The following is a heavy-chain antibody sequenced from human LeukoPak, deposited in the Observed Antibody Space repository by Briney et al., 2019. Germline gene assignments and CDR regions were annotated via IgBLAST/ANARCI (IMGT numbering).Heavy chain of an antibody. CDR2: IYYSGTA. CDR1: GGSISSGGYY. J-gene: IGHJ6*02. CDR3: ARDYSNYSPYYYYGMDV. D-gene: IGHD4-11*01. V-gene: IGHV4-31*03. Sequence: PSETLSLTCTVSGGSISSGGYYWSWVRQHPEKGLEWIGYIYYSGTAYYNPSLKSRVTMSVDTSKNQFSLKLDSVTAADTAVYYCARDYSNYSPYYYYGMDVWGQGTTVTVSS.